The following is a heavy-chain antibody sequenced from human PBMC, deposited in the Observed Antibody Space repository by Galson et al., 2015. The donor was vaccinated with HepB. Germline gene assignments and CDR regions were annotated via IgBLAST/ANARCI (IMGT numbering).Heavy chain of an antibody. Sequence: SVKVSCKASGYIFRSYGISWVRQAPGQGLEWMGWISAYNGNRNYAQKFQGRVTMTTDTSTSTAYMELRSLRSDDTAVYYCAMGLYGSYPRFNWGQGTLVTVSS. CDR1: GYIFRSYG. CDR2: ISAYNGNR. CDR3: AMGLYGSYPRFN. D-gene: IGHD1-26*01. V-gene: IGHV1-18*01. J-gene: IGHJ4*02.